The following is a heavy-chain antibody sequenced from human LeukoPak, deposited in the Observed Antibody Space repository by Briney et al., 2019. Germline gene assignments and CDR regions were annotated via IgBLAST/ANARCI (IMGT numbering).Heavy chain of an antibody. V-gene: IGHV3-33*01. Sequence: PGGSLRLSCAASGFTFSSYGMHWVRQAPGKGLEWVAVIWYDGSNKYYADSVKGRFTISRDNSKNTLYLQMNSLRAEDTAVYYCARDVAGTRFYYYGMDVWGQGTTVTVSS. CDR1: GFTFSSYG. J-gene: IGHJ6*02. CDR3: ARDVAGTRFYYYGMDV. D-gene: IGHD6-19*01. CDR2: IWYDGSNK.